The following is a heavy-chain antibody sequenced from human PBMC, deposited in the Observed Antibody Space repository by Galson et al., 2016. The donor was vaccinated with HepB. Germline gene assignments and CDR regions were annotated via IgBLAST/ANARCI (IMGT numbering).Heavy chain of an antibody. V-gene: IGHV3-74*03. D-gene: IGHD6-19*01. CDR3: ARDRASSGWYVFGS. CDR1: GFTFSDFW. Sequence: SLRLSCAASGFTFSDFWMHWVHQVPGKGLVWVSRINSEGSSTKYADSVKGRFTISRDNANNTLYLQMNSLRAEDTAVYYCARDRASSGWYVFGSWGQGTLVTVAS. J-gene: IGHJ4*02. CDR2: INSEGSST.